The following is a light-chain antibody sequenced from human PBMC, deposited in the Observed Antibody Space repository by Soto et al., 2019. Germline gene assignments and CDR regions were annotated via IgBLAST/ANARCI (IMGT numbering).Light chain of an antibody. Sequence: EIVLTQSPGTLSLSPGERATLSCRASQSVSSSYLAWYQQKPGQAPRLLIYDASSRATGIPDRFSGSGSGTDVTLTISRREPDDFAVYFCQQYGSSPYTFGQGTKLEIK. CDR3: QQYGSSPYT. V-gene: IGKV3-20*01. CDR2: DAS. CDR1: QSVSSSY. J-gene: IGKJ2*01.